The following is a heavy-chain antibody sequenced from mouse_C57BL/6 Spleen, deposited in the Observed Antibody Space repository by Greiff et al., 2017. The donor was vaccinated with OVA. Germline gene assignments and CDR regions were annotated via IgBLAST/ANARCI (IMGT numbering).Heavy chain of an antibody. D-gene: IGHD1-1*01. CDR3: ATYYYGSDWYFDV. CDR1: GYTFTSYW. Sequence: QVQLQQPGAELVKPGASVKVSCKASGYTFTSYWMHWVKQRPGQGLEWIGRLHPSDSDTNYNQKFKGKATLTVDKSSSTAYMQLSSLTSEDSAVYYCATYYYGSDWYFDVWGTGTTVTVSS. V-gene: IGHV1-74*01. J-gene: IGHJ1*03. CDR2: LHPSDSDT.